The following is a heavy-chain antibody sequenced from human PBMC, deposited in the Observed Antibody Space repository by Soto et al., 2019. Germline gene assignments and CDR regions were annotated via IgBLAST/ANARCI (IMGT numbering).Heavy chain of an antibody. J-gene: IGHJ2*01. CDR2: VFSNGDT. D-gene: IGHD1-20*01. CDR3: AARITGDSHLGL. V-gene: IGHV4-59*12. Sequence: QLQLQESGPGLVKPSETLSLTCTVSDGSISSYYCSWIRQPPGKGLEWIGYVFSNGDTSFNPSPKRRVTILVVASTDPFSPRLNSVTAAATAVYYCAARITGDSHLGLWGRGTLVTVSS. CDR1: DGSISSYY.